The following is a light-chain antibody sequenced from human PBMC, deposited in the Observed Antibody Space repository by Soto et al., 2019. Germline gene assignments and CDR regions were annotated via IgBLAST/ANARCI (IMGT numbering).Light chain of an antibody. CDR2: GAS. J-gene: IGKJ1*01. CDR3: QQYGNSRWT. CDR1: QSVNSRY. Sequence: EIVLTQSPGTLSLSPGERATLSCRASQSVNSRYLAWYQQKPGQAPRLLISGASTRATGIPDMFSGSGSGTDFTLTISRLEPEDFAVYYCQQYGNSRWTFGQGTKVEIK. V-gene: IGKV3-20*01.